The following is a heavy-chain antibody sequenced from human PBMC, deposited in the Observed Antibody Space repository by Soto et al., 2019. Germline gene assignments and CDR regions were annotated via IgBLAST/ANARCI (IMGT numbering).Heavy chain of an antibody. CDR2: ISYDGSNK. Sequence: GGSLRLSCAASGFTFSSYGMHWVRQAPGKGLEWVAVISYDGSNKYYADSVKGRFTISRDNSKNTLYLQMNSLRAEDTAVYYCAKGDKATYYDFWSGYYPTLAPADYWGQGTLVTVSS. D-gene: IGHD3-3*01. V-gene: IGHV3-30*18. CDR1: GFTFSSYG. J-gene: IGHJ4*02. CDR3: AKGDKATYYDFWSGYYPTLAPADY.